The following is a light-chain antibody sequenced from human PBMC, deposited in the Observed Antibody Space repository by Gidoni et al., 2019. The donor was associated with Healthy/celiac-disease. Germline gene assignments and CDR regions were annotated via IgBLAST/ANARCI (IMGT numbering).Light chain of an antibody. CDR1: QDISNY. Sequence: DIQMTQSPSSLSASVGDRVTITCQASQDISNYLNWYQQKPGKAPKLLIYDASNLETGVPSRFSGSGSGTDFTFTISSLQPEDIATYYCQQYDNLPHTFGHXTKLEIK. CDR2: DAS. V-gene: IGKV1-33*01. CDR3: QQYDNLPHT. J-gene: IGKJ2*01.